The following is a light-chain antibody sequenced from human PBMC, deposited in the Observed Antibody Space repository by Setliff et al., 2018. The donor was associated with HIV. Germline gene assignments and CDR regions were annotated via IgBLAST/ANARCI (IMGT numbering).Light chain of an antibody. CDR1: SSNIGNNY. CDR2: DND. J-gene: IGLJ1*01. Sequence: QSVLTQPPSVSAAPGQKVTISCSGSSSNIGNNYVSWYQQLPGTAPKLLIYDNDKRPSGIPDRFSGSKSGTSATLGITGLQTGDAADYYCETWDSSLSGCVFGTGTKVTVL. V-gene: IGLV1-51*01. CDR3: ETWDSSLSGCV.